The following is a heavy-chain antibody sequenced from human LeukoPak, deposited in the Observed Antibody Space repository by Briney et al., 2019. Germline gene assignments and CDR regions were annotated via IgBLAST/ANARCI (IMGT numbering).Heavy chain of an antibody. D-gene: IGHD2-8*01. CDR2: IYDDGAT. Sequence: PGGSLRLSCAVSGFTVSNNYMSWVRQAPGKGLEWVSLIYDDGATFYADSVKGRFTISRDNSKNTLYLQMNSLRAEDTAVYYCARTNNYPRPFDYWGQGTLVTVSS. CDR1: GFTVSNNY. J-gene: IGHJ4*02. V-gene: IGHV3-66*01. CDR3: ARTNNYPRPFDY.